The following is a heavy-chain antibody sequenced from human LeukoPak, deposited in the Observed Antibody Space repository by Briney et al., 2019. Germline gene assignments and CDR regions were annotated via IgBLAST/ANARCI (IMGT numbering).Heavy chain of an antibody. CDR2: INHSGST. Sequence: PSETLSLTRAVYGGSFSGYYRSWIRQPPGRGLEWIGEINHSGSTNYNPSLKSRVAISVDTSKNQFSLKLSSVTAADTAVYYCARWELLPAFDIWGQGTMVTVSS. D-gene: IGHD1-26*01. V-gene: IGHV4-34*01. CDR1: GGSFSGYY. CDR3: ARWELLPAFDI. J-gene: IGHJ3*02.